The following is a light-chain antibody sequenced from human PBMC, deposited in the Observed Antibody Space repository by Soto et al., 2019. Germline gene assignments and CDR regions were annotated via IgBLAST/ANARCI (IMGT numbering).Light chain of an antibody. CDR2: DTS. V-gene: IGLV7-46*01. CDR1: TGAVTSGHY. CDR3: LLSYDGARPV. Sequence: QAVVTQEPSLTVSPGGTVTLTCGSSTGAVTSGHYPYWFQQMPGQAPRTLIYDTSNKHSWTPARFSGSLLGGKAALTLSGAQPEDEAEYYCLLSYDGARPVFVGGTKLTVL. J-gene: IGLJ2*01.